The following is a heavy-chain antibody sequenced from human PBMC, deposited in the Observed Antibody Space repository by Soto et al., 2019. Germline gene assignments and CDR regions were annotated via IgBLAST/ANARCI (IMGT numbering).Heavy chain of an antibody. CDR1: GGSISSGGYY. V-gene: IGHV4-31*03. CDR3: ARDWGSDGCFDY. D-gene: IGHD2-15*01. J-gene: IGHJ4*02. Sequence: QVQLQESGPELVKPSQTLSLICTVSGGSISSGGYYWSWIRQHPGKGLEWIGYIYYSGSTYYNPSLKSRVTISVDTSKNQFSLKLTSVTAVDTAVYYCARDWGSDGCFDYWGQGTLVTVSS. CDR2: IYYSGST.